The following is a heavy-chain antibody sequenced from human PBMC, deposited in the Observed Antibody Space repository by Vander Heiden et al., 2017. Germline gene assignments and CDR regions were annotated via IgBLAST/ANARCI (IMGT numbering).Heavy chain of an antibody. CDR3: ARDSDTPYNWFDP. CDR1: GYTFTGYY. V-gene: IGHV1-2*02. Sequence: QVQLVQSAAEVKKPGASVKVSCTASGYTFTGYYMHWGRQAPGQGLEWMGWINPNSGGTNYAQKFQGRVTMTRDTSISTAYMELSRLRSDDTAVYYCARDSDTPYNWFDPWGQGTLVTVSS. J-gene: IGHJ5*02. CDR2: INPNSGGT. D-gene: IGHD5-18*01.